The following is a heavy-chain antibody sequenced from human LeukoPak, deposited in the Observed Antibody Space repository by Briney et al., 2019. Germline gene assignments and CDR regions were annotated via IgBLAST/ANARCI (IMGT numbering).Heavy chain of an antibody. CDR3: AKDRHGYNHPVEY. J-gene: IGHJ4*02. Sequence: PGGSLRLSCAASGFTFSNYAMNWVRQAPGKGLEWVPTISGSGSGTYYADSVKGRFTISRDNSKNTVYLQMNTLRAEDTAVYYCAKDRHGYNHPVEYWGQGTLVTVSS. CDR1: GFTFSNYA. V-gene: IGHV3-23*01. D-gene: IGHD5-18*01. CDR2: ISGSGSGT.